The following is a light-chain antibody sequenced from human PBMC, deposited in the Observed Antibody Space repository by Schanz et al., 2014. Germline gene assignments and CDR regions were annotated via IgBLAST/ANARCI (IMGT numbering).Light chain of an antibody. CDR1: SSDIGGYNY. V-gene: IGLV2-8*01. Sequence: QSALTQPPSASGSPGQSVTISCTGTSSDIGGYNYVSWYQQHPGEAPKLMLYEVTKRPSGVPDRFSGSKSGTSASLAISGLRSEDEAHYYCATWDDTFLFGGGTKLTVL. CDR3: ATWDDTFL. CDR2: EVT. J-gene: IGLJ2*01.